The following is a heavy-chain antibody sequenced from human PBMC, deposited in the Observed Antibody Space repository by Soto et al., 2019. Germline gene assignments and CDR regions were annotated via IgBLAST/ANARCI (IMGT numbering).Heavy chain of an antibody. V-gene: IGHV4-59*01. D-gene: IGHD6-13*01. J-gene: IGHJ3*02. CDR1: GASISSYN. Sequence: QVQLQESGPGLVKPSETLSLTCTVSGASISSYNWSWIRQPPGKGLEWIGYIYYSGGTNYNPSLKRRGAITVDTTTTHDSLKLSNAVTADTAVDYCAGGRQQHFHHRAFDIWGQGTMVTVSS. CDR3: AGGRQQHFHHRAFDI. CDR2: IYYSGGT.